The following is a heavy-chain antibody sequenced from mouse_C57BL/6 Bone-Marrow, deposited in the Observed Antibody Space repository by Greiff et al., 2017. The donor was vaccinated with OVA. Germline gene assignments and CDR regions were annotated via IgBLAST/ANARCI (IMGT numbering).Heavy chain of an antibody. D-gene: IGHD4-1*01. J-gene: IGHJ1*03. Sequence: VQLQQSGPELVKPGASVKISCKASGYAFSSSWMNWVKQRPGKGLEWIGRIYPGDGDTNYNGKFKGKATLTADKSSSTAYMQLSSLTSEDSAVYFCAKLTGTRYFDVWGTGTTVTVSS. CDR1: GYAFSSSW. V-gene: IGHV1-82*01. CDR2: IYPGDGDT. CDR3: AKLTGTRYFDV.